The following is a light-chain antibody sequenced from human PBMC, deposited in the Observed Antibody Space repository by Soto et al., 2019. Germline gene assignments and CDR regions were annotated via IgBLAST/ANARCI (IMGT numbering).Light chain of an antibody. CDR2: DVS. Sequence: QSALTQPASVSGSPGQSITISCTGTSSDVGGYNYGSWYQQHPGKAPKLLIYDVSNRPSGVSNRFSDSKSGNTASLTISGLEAEDEDDYYCSSYTSSSPLYVFGTGTKLTVL. CDR1: SSDVGGYNY. CDR3: SSYTSSSPLYV. V-gene: IGLV2-14*01. J-gene: IGLJ1*01.